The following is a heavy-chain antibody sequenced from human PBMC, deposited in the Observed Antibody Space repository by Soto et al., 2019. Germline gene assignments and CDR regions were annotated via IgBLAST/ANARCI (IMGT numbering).Heavy chain of an antibody. D-gene: IGHD6-13*01. CDR3: GRDYSSSWYGMDV. J-gene: IGHJ6*02. Sequence: PSETLSLTCTVSGGSISSYYWSWIRQPPGKGLEWIGYIYYSGSTNYNPSLKSRVTISVNTSKNHFSLKLSSVTAAETAADYCGRDYSSSWYGMDVWGQGTTVTVSS. CDR1: GGSISSYY. V-gene: IGHV4-59*01. CDR2: IYYSGST.